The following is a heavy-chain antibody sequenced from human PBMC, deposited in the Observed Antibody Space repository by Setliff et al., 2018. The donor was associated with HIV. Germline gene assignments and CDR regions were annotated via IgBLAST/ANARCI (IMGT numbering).Heavy chain of an antibody. V-gene: IGHV1-18*01. CDR1: GYTFSDYD. Sequence: ASVKVSCKASGYTFSDYDVAWVRQAPGQGLEWMGWISGYSGHTSYAQKIQGRVTMTTDTSTSTAYMELRSMRSDDTSVYFCAREHSTIWAYFDFWGQGTLVTVSS. D-gene: IGHD6-13*01. CDR3: AREHSTIWAYFDF. CDR2: ISGYSGHT. J-gene: IGHJ4*02.